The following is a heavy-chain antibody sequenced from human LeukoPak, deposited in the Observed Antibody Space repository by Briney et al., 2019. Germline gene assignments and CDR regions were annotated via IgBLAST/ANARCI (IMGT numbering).Heavy chain of an antibody. D-gene: IGHD6-19*01. Sequence: GGSLRLSCAASGFTVSSNYMSWVRQAPGKGLEWVSVIYSGGSTYYADSVKGRFTISRDNSKNTLHLQMNSLRAEDTAVYYCARISSGFIDYWGQGTLVTVSS. J-gene: IGHJ4*02. V-gene: IGHV3-53*01. CDR1: GFTVSSNY. CDR2: IYSGGST. CDR3: ARISSGFIDY.